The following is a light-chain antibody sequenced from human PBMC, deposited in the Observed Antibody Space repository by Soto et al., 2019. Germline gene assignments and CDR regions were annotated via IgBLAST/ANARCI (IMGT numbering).Light chain of an antibody. CDR3: SSHTTRSTVV. CDR1: SSDVGVYNY. CDR2: EVS. J-gene: IGLJ2*01. V-gene: IGLV2-14*01. Sequence: QSALTQPASVSGSPGQSNNISCSGTSSDVGVYNYVSWYQQHPGKAPQLMIYEVSSRPSGVSNRFSGSKSGNTASLTISGVLAEDEADYYCSSHTTRSTVVFGGGAKLTVL.